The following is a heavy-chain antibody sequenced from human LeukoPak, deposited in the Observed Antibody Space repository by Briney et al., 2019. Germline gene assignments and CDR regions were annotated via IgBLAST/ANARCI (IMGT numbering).Heavy chain of an antibody. Sequence: PGGSLRLSCAASGFTFSSYAMSWVCQAPGKGLEWVSAISDSGGDTYCADSVKGRFTISRDNSKNTLYLQMNSLRAEDTALYYCAKQYYYDSSGYSHAFDIWGQGTMVTVSS. J-gene: IGHJ3*02. CDR1: GFTFSSYA. V-gene: IGHV3-23*01. CDR3: AKQYYYDSSGYSHAFDI. CDR2: ISDSGGDT. D-gene: IGHD3-22*01.